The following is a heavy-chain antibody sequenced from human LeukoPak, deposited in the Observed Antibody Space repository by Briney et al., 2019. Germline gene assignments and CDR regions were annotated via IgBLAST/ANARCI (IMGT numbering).Heavy chain of an antibody. D-gene: IGHD4-17*01. CDR1: GYTFTSYY. V-gene: IGHV1-46*01. J-gene: IGHJ4*02. CDR3: ARDAYGDYVFDY. Sequence: ASVKVSCKASGYTFTSYYMHWVRQAPGQGREWMGIINPSGGSTSYAQKFQGRVTMTRDTSTSTVYMELSSLRSEDTAVYYCARDAYGDYVFDYWGQGTLVTVSS. CDR2: INPSGGST.